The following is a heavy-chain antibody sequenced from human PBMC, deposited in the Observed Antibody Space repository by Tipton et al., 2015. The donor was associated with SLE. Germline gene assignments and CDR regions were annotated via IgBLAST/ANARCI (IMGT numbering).Heavy chain of an antibody. D-gene: IGHD1-26*01. CDR2: ISSSGSTI. Sequence: SLRLSCAASGFTFSSYEMNWVRQAPGKGLEWVSYISSSGSTIYYADSVKGRFTISRDNAKNSLYLQMNSLRAADTAVYYCARGPAGGGSYGASCFDYWGQGTLVTVSS. CDR3: ARGPAGGGSYGASCFDY. CDR1: GFTFSSYE. J-gene: IGHJ4*02. V-gene: IGHV3-48*03.